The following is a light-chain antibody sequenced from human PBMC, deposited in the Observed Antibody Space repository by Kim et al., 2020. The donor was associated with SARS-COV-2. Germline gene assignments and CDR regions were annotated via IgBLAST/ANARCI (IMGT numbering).Light chain of an antibody. V-gene: IGLV3-1*01. CDR1: RLGDKY. J-gene: IGLJ2*01. CDR3: QAWDSRTVV. CDR2: QDG. Sequence: VFPGQTASITCSGDRLGDKYASWFQQKPGQSPVLLIYQDGKRPSEIPERFSGSNSGNTATLTISGTQAMDEGDYYCQAWDSRTVVFGGGTQLTVL.